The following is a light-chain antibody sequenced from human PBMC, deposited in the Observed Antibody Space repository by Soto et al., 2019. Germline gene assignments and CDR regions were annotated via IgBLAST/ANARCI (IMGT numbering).Light chain of an antibody. CDR3: HQYGSSPPWT. CDR2: GAS. V-gene: IGKV3-20*01. J-gene: IGKJ1*01. Sequence: TQSPCTLSLSTGERATLTCRASQSVSSSYLAWYQQNPGQPPRHLIYGASSRVTGIPDRISGSGSGTDVTLTISRLVHEDVAVYYCHQYGSSPPWTFGQGTKVDIK. CDR1: QSVSSSY.